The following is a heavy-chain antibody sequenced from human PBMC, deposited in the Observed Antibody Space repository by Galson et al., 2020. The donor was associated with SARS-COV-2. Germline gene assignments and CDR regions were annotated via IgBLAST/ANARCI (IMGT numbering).Heavy chain of an antibody. CDR1: GFTFSSYA. CDR2: ISSDGSNK. Sequence: GGSLRLSCAASGFTFSSYAMHWVRQAPGTGPERVAVISSDGSNKYYADSVKGRFTISRDNSKNTLYLQMNSLRAEDTAVCYCAGDRLTAYFDYWGQGTLVTVSS. CDR3: AGDRLTAYFDY. J-gene: IGHJ4*02. V-gene: IGHV3-30*04. D-gene: IGHD3-16*01.